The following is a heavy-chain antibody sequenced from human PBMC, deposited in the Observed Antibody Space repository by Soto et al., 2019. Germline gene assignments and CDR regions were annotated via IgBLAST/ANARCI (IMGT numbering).Heavy chain of an antibody. J-gene: IGHJ4*02. CDR1: GFTFSNYA. V-gene: IGHV3-30-3*01. D-gene: IGHD3-16*01. CDR2: ISYDGSNK. CDR3: ARDLGGAIDY. Sequence: QVQLVESGGGVDQPGRSLRLSCAASGFTFSNYAMHWVRQAPGKGLEWVAVISYDGSNKYYADSVKGRSTISRDNSKNTLHLQMNSLRAEDTAVYYCARDLGGAIDYWGQGTLVTVSS.